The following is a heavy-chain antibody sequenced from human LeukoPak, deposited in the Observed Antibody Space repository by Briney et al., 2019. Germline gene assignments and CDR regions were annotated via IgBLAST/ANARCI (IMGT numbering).Heavy chain of an antibody. CDR3: ARGEFAWIQGSYGLNV. J-gene: IGHJ6*02. V-gene: IGHV3-7*01. Sequence: PGGSLRLSSAASGFTFSDYWMSWVRQAPGKGPEWMANINQDGSDKYYVDSVKGRFTISRDNAKKALYLQMNSLRAEDTAVYYCARGEFAWIQGSYGLNVWGQGTTVTVSS. D-gene: IGHD5-18*01. CDR2: INQDGSDK. CDR1: GFTFSDYW.